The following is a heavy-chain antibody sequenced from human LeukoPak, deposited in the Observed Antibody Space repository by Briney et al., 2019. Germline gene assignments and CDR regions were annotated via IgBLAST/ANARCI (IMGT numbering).Heavy chain of an antibody. CDR3: ARQSSSSWYLAIDY. Sequence: SETLSLTCAVYGGSFSGYYWSWIRQPPGKGLEWIGEINHSGSTNYNPSLKSRATISVDTSKNQFSLKLSSVTAADTAVYYCARQSSSSWYLAIDYWGQGTLVTVSS. D-gene: IGHD6-13*01. V-gene: IGHV4-34*01. CDR2: INHSGST. CDR1: GGSFSGYY. J-gene: IGHJ4*02.